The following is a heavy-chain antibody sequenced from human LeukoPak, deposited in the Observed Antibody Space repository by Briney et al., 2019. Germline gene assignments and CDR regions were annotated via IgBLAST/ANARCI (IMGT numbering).Heavy chain of an antibody. V-gene: IGHV3-30*04. CDR3: ARDRHPSSGNYFDY. D-gene: IGHD6-19*01. J-gene: IGHJ4*02. CDR2: ISYDGSNK. Sequence: GGSLRLSCAASGFTFSSYAMHWVREAPGRGLEWVAVISYDGSNKYYADSVKGRFTISRDNSKNTLYLQMNSLRAEDTAVYYCARDRHPSSGNYFDYWGQGTLVTVSS. CDR1: GFTFSSYA.